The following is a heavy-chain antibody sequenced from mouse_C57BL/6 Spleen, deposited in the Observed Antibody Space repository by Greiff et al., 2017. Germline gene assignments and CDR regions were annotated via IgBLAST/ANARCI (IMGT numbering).Heavy chain of an antibody. CDR2: ISDGGSYT. J-gene: IGHJ2*01. V-gene: IGHV5-4*03. CDR3: ARGEQGKGYFDY. Sequence: DVMLVESGGGLVKPGGSLKLSCAASGFTFSSYAMSWVRQTPEKRLEWVATISDGGSYTYYPDNVKGRFTISRDNAKNNLYLQMSHLKSEDTAMYYCARGEQGKGYFDYWGQGTTLTVSS. CDR1: GFTFSSYA. D-gene: IGHD2-13*01.